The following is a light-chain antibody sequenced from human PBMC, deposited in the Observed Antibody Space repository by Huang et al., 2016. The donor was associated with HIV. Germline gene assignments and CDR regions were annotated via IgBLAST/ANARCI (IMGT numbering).Light chain of an antibody. CDR2: SAS. Sequence: EIVLTQSPATLSVSPGERATLSCRASQRVGSDLAWYQHRPGQTPRIIVDSASSKATGFPARFSGSRYGTDFILTVSSLQSEDFALYYCQQYRDWPPYTFGQGTKLEIK. V-gene: IGKV3-15*01. J-gene: IGKJ2*01. CDR1: QRVGSD. CDR3: QQYRDWPPYT.